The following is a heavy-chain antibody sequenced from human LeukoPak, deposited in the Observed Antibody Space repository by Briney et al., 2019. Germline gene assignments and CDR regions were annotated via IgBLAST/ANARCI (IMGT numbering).Heavy chain of an antibody. CDR1: GFTFSTYV. D-gene: IGHD3-3*01. Sequence: GGSLRLSGAASGFTFSTYVMNWFRQAPGKGLDGVSTISVGAEYIFYADSVKGRFTISRADSHNAIYLQMHTLRAEDTALYYCASGPPFLKYFEYWGQGNLVTASS. CDR2: ISVGAEYI. J-gene: IGHJ4*02. CDR3: ASGPPFLKYFEY. V-gene: IGHV3-23*01.